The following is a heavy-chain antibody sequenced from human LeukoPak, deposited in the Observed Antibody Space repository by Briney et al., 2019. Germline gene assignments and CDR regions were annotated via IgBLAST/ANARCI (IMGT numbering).Heavy chain of an antibody. Sequence: QPGGSLRLSCAASGFTFSSYWMHWVRQAPGKGLVWVSRIEGDGSSTSYADSVKGRFTVSRDNAENTLYLQMNSLRDEDTAVYYCARWGGNHKGVDYWGQGTLVTVSS. CDR1: GFTFSSYW. J-gene: IGHJ4*02. CDR3: ARWGGNHKGVDY. V-gene: IGHV3-74*01. D-gene: IGHD1-14*01. CDR2: IEGDGSST.